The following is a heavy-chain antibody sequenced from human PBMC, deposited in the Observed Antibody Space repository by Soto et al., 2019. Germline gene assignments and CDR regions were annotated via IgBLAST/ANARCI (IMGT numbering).Heavy chain of an antibody. CDR2: IYSAGSA. CDR1: GFTVSSYY. V-gene: IGHV3-66*01. Sequence: EVQLVESGGGLVQPGGSLRLSCAASGFTVSSYYMSWVRQAPGKGLEWVSVIYSAGSADFADSVKGRFTISRDNSKNTLYLQMSSLRADDTAVYYCARVPSSSYHSFDYWGQGTLVTVSS. D-gene: IGHD6-13*01. CDR3: ARVPSSSYHSFDY. J-gene: IGHJ4*02.